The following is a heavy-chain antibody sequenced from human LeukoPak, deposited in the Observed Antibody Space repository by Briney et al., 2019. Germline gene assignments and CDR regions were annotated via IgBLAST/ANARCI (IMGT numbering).Heavy chain of an antibody. J-gene: IGHJ4*02. CDR3: ARDLAYSSSWYSLGY. D-gene: IGHD6-13*01. V-gene: IGHV3-30-3*01. CDR2: ISYDGSNK. Sequence: GGSLRLSCAASGFTFSSYAMHWVRQAPGKGPEWVAVISYDGSNKYYADSVKGRFTISRDNSKNTLYLQMNSLRAEDTAVYYCARDLAYSSSWYSLGYWGQGALVTVSS. CDR1: GFTFSSYA.